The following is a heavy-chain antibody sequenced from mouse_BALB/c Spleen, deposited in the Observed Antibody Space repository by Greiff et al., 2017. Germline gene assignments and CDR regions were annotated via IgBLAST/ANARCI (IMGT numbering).Heavy chain of an antibody. CDR1: GYAFSSYW. J-gene: IGHJ4*01. Sequence: QVQLQQSGAELVRPGSSVKISCKASGYAFSSYWMNWVKQRPGQGLEWIGQIYPGDGDTNYNGKFKGKATLTADKSSSTAYMQLSSLTSEDSAVYFCARLSTMIIAMDYWGQGTSVTVSS. D-gene: IGHD2-4*01. CDR3: ARLSTMIIAMDY. V-gene: IGHV1-80*01. CDR2: IYPGDGDT.